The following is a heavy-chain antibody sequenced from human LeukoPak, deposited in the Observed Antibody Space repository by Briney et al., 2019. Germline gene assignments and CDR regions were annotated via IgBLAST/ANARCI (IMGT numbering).Heavy chain of an antibody. Sequence: PRGSLRLSCAASRFNFNIYAMNWVRQPPGKGLEWVSGIVGSGGGTYYADSVKGRFTISRDNSKNKLYLQMNSLRADDTAVYCCAKGAHTMILVVVESWGQGTLVTVSS. CDR2: IVGSGGGT. V-gene: IGHV3-23*01. D-gene: IGHD3-22*01. CDR3: AKGAHTMILVVVES. J-gene: IGHJ4*02. CDR1: RFNFNIYA.